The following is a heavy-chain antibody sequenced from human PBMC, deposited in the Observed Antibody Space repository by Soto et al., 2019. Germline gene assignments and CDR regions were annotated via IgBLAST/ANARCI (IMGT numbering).Heavy chain of an antibody. CDR2: IKSKTDGGTT. CDR1: VFTCSNAW. J-gene: IGHJ4*02. V-gene: IGHV3-15*01. D-gene: IGHD2-21*02. Sequence: PWWSLRLSCSASVFTCSNAWMSWFRQAPGKGLEWVGRIKSKTDGGTTDYAAPVKGRFTISRDDSKNTLYLQMNSLKTEDTAVYYCTTDGDCGGDCPIDYWGQGTLVTVSS. CDR3: TTDGDCGGDCPIDY.